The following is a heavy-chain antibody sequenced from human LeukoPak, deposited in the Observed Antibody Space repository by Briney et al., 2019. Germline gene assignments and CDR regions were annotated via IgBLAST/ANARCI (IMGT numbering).Heavy chain of an antibody. D-gene: IGHD6-13*01. CDR2: IYSGGST. J-gene: IGHJ6*02. CDR3: ARDRGAAGTFYYYGMDV. CDR1: GFTVSSNY. Sequence: GGSLRLSCAASGFTVSSNYMSWVRQAPGKGLEWVSVIYSGGSTYYADSVKGRFTISRDNSKNTLYLQMNSLRAEDTAVYYCARDRGAAGTFYYYGMDVWDQGTTVTVSS. V-gene: IGHV3-66*01.